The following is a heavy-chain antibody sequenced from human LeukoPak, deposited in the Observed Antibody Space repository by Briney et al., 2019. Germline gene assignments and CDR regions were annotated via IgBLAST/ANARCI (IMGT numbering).Heavy chain of an antibody. Sequence: GGSLRLSCAASGFTFNNYWMSWVRQAPGKGLEWVANIKRDGSEKYYVGSVKGRFTISRDNAKNTLYLQMNSLRAEDTAVYFCGRGDRGPYWGQGTLVTVSS. D-gene: IGHD3-10*01. J-gene: IGHJ4*02. CDR2: IKRDGSEK. CDR1: GFTFNNYW. CDR3: GRGDRGPY. V-gene: IGHV3-7*01.